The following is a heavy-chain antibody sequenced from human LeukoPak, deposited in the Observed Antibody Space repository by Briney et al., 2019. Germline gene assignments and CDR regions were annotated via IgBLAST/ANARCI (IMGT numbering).Heavy chain of an antibody. V-gene: IGHV1-2*06. D-gene: IGHD3-22*01. CDR2: INPNSGGT. CDR3: AYGSSGYYPFDY. CDR1: GYTFTGYY. J-gene: IGHJ4*02. Sequence: ASVKVSCKASGYTFTGYYMHWVRQAPGQGLEWMGRINPNSGGTNYAQKFQGRVTMTRDTSISTAYMEPSRLRSDDTAVYYCAYGSSGYYPFDYWGQGTLVTVSS.